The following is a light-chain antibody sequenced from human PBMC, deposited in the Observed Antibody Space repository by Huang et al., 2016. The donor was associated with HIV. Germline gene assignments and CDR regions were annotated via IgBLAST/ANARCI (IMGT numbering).Light chain of an antibody. CDR3: QQYYTTPQT. CDR2: WAS. Sequence: DIVMTQSPDSLAVSLGERATINCKSSQSVLYSSNNKNYLAWYQQKAGQPPKLIIYWASTRESGVPDRFSGSGSGTDFTLTISSSQAEDVAVYYCQQYYTTPQTFGQGTKLEIK. J-gene: IGKJ2*01. CDR1: QSVLYSSNNKNY. V-gene: IGKV4-1*01.